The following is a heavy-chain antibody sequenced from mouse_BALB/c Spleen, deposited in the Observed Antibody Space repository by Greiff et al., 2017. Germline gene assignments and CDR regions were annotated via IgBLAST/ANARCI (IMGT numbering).Heavy chain of an antibody. Sequence: EVQLKESGPGLVKPSQSLSLTCTVTGYSITSDYAWNWIRQFPGNKLEWMGYISYSGSTSYNPSLKSRISITRDTSKNQFFLQLNSVTTEDTATYYCARSDYYGYDIDYWGQGTTLTVSS. V-gene: IGHV3-2*02. CDR1: GYSITSDYA. CDR2: ISYSGST. D-gene: IGHD1-2*01. CDR3: ARSDYYGYDIDY. J-gene: IGHJ2*01.